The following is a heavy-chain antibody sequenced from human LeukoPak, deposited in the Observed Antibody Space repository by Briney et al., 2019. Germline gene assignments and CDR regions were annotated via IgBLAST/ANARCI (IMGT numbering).Heavy chain of an antibody. V-gene: IGHV1-18*01. J-gene: IGHJ4*02. D-gene: IGHD3-22*01. CDR2: ISAYNGNT. CDR1: GYTFTSYG. CDR3: ARGQDYYDSSGYSD. Sequence: ASVKVSCKASGYTFTSYGISWVRQAPGQGLEWMGWISAYNGNTNYAQKLQSRVTMTTDTSTSTAYMELRSLRSDDTAVYYCARGQDYYDSSGYSDWGQGTLVTVSS.